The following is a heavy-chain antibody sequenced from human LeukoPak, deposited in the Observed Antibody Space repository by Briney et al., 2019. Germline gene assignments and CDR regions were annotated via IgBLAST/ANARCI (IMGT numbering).Heavy chain of an antibody. V-gene: IGHV4-59*01. CDR1: GGSISTYY. J-gene: IGHJ3*02. D-gene: IGHD4-23*01. CDR2: IYYSGST. Sequence: PSETLSLTCTVSGGSISTYYWSWIRQPPGKGLEWIGYIYYSGSTNYNPSVKSRVTMSVDTSKKQFALNLSSLTAADTAVYYCGRGGTAVVTPYAFDIWGQGTMVTVSS. CDR3: GRGGTAVVTPYAFDI.